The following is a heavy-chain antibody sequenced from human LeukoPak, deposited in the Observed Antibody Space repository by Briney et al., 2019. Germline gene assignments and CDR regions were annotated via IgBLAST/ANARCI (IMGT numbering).Heavy chain of an antibody. CDR3: AGDRYSSGWYDY. J-gene: IGHJ4*02. CDR2: ISGSGGST. V-gene: IGHV3-23*01. D-gene: IGHD6-19*01. Sequence: GGSLRLSCAASGFTFSSYGMSWVRQAPGKGLEWVSAISGSGGSTYYADSVKGRFTISRDNSKNTLYLQMNSLRAEDTAVYYCAGDRYSSGWYDYWGQGTLVTVSS. CDR1: GFTFSSYG.